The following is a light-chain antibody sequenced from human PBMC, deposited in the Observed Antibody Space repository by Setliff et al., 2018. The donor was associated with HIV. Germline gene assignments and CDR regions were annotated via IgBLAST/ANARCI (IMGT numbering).Light chain of an antibody. Sequence: QAVVTQEPSLTVSPGGTVTLTCGSGTGTVTRRHYPYWFQQKPGQAPKTLIYDTKNKHSWTPARFSGSLLGGKAALTLSGAQPEDEAEYYCLLYYSGVRVFGGGTQLTVL. V-gene: IGLV7-46*01. CDR1: TGTVTRRHY. CDR2: DTK. CDR3: LLYYSGVRV. J-gene: IGLJ3*02.